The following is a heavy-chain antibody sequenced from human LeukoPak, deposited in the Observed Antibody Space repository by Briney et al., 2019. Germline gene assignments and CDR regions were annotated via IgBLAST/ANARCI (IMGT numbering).Heavy chain of an antibody. Sequence: SVKVSCKASGGTFSSYAISWVRQAPGQGLEWMGGIIPIFGTANYAQKFQGRVTITADESTSTAYMELSSLRSEDTAVYYCADGPLGYCSSTSCSYHYYYYMDVWGKGTTVTISS. V-gene: IGHV1-69*13. CDR1: GGTFSSYA. CDR2: IIPIFGTA. CDR3: ADGPLGYCSSTSCSYHYYYYMDV. D-gene: IGHD2-2*01. J-gene: IGHJ6*03.